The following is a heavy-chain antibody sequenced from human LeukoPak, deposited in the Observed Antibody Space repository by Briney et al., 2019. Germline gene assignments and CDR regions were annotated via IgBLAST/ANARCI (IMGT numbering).Heavy chain of an antibody. J-gene: IGHJ4*02. CDR1: GGSISSYY. V-gene: IGHV4-59*01. CDR3: AREYRGIFDY. D-gene: IGHD2-2*01. Sequence: PSETLSLTCTVSGGSISSYYWSWIRQPPGKGLEWIGYIYYSGSTNYNPPLKSRVTISVDTSKNQFSLKLSSVTAADTAVYYCAREYRGIFDYWGQGTLVTVSS. CDR2: IYYSGST.